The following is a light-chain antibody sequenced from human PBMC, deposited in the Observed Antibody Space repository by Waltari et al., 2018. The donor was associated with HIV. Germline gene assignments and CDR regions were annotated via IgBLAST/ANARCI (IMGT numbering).Light chain of an antibody. Sequence: EKVMTQSPATLSVSPGERATLSCRASQSVSSNLAWYQQRPGQAPSLLIYGASTRATGIPARFSGSGSGTEFTLTISSLQSEDFAVYYCQQYNNWPETFGQGTKVEI. J-gene: IGKJ1*01. CDR2: GAS. CDR1: QSVSSN. V-gene: IGKV3-15*01. CDR3: QQYNNWPET.